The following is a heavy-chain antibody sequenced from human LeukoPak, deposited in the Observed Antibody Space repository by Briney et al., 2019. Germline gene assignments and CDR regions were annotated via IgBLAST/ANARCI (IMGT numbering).Heavy chain of an antibody. V-gene: IGHV3-7*01. CDR1: GFTFSSYW. CDR3: ARDRPSVAGTGSDAFDI. CDR2: IKQDGSEK. Sequence: PGGSLRLSCAASGFTFSSYWMSWVRQAPGKGLEWVANIKQDGSEKYYVDSVKGRFTISRDNAKNTLYLQMNSLRAEDTAVYYCARDRPSVAGTGSDAFDIWGQGTMVTVSS. J-gene: IGHJ3*02. D-gene: IGHD1-1*01.